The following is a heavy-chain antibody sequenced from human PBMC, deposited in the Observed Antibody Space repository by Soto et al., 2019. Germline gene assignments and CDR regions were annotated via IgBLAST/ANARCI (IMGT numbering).Heavy chain of an antibody. V-gene: IGHV4-39*01. CDR3: AKGEMVKIVDYHGRGV. Sequence: SETLSLTCTVSGGSISSSSYYWGWIRQPPGKGLEWIGSIYYSGSTYYNPSLKSRVTISVDTSKNQFSLKLSSVTAADTAVYYGAKGEMVKIVDYHGRGVGGKGTTVPVS. CDR2: IYYSGST. J-gene: IGHJ6*04. CDR1: GGSISSSSYY. D-gene: IGHD5-18*01.